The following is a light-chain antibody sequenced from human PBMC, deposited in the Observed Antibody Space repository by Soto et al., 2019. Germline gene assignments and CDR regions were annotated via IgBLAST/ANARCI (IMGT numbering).Light chain of an antibody. CDR1: QGINGW. J-gene: IGKJ1*01. V-gene: IGKV1D-12*01. Sequence: DIQMTQSPSSVSASVGGRVTITCRASQGINGWLAWYQQKPGRAPKLLIYAASILQSGVPSRFSGSGSGTEFTLTISRLQPEDFAPYYCHQLHGFPGTLGQGTRV. CDR3: HQLHGFPGT. CDR2: AAS.